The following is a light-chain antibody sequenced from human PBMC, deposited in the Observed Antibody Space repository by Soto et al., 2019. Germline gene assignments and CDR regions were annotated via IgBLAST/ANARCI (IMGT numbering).Light chain of an antibody. J-gene: IGKJ4*01. CDR2: GAS. V-gene: IGKV3-15*01. CDR1: QSVSSN. CDR3: QQYNIWPPLT. Sequence: IVMTQSPAALSVSPGERATLSCRASQSVSSNLAWYQQKPGQAPRLLIYGASTRATGIPARFSGSGSGTKFTLTISSLQSEDFAVYYCQQYNIWPPLTFGGGTKVEIK.